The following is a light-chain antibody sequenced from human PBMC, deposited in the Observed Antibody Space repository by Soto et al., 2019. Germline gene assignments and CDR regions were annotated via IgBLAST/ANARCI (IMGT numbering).Light chain of an antibody. Sequence: QSVLTQPASVSGSPGQSITISCTGTSSDVGAYNYVSWYQQYPGKAPKLLIFDVSSRPSGVSNRFSGSKSGNTASLTISGLQADDEADYYFSSYTTRATWVFGGGTKLTVL. CDR3: SSYTTRATWV. CDR2: DVS. J-gene: IGLJ3*02. CDR1: SSDVGAYNY. V-gene: IGLV2-14*03.